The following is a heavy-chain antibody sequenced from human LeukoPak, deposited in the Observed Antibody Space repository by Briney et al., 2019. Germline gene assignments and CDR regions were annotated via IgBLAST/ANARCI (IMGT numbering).Heavy chain of an antibody. CDR1: GFTFSRYT. J-gene: IGHJ3*02. CDR2: ISSSSSHM. V-gene: IGHV3-21*01. Sequence: GGSLRLSCAASGFTFSRYTMNWVRQGPGKGLEWVSSISSSSSHMDYADSVKGRFTISRDNAKNPLYLQMNSLRAEDTAVYYCATPADAFDIWGQGTMVTVSS. CDR3: ATPADAFDI.